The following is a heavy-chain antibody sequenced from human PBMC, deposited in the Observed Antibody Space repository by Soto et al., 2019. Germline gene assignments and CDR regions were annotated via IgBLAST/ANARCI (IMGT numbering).Heavy chain of an antibody. J-gene: IGHJ4*02. CDR3: ARDFSRDYYDSSGFEYFDH. V-gene: IGHV1-18*01. CDR2: ISAYNGNT. CDR1: GYTFTSYG. D-gene: IGHD3-22*01. Sequence: ASVKVSCKASGYTFTSYGISWVRQAPGQGLEWKGWISAYNGNTNYAQKHQGRVTMTTDTSTSTVYMEQRILRSDDTAVYYCARDFSRDYYDSSGFEYFDHWGQGTLVTVSS.